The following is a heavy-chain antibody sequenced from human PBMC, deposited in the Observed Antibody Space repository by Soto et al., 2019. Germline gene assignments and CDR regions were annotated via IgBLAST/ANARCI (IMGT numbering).Heavy chain of an antibody. CDR2: IYYRGTT. J-gene: IGHJ3*02. CDR1: GGSISSSSYY. D-gene: IGHD4-17*01. Sequence: SETLSLTCTVSGGSISSSSYYWGWIRQPPGKGLEWIGYIYYRGTTNYNPSLKSRVTISVDTSKSQFSLKLSSVTAADTAAYYCARQDYGDYESAFDIWGQGTMVTVSS. V-gene: IGHV4-39*07. CDR3: ARQDYGDYESAFDI.